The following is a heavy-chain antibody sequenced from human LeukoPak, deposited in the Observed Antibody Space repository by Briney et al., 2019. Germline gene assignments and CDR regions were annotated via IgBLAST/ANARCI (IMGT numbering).Heavy chain of an antibody. Sequence: GGSLRLSCAASGFTFSDAWMSWVRQAPGKGLEWVANIKQDGSEQYYVDFVMGRFTISRDNANNSLYLQMNSLRAEDTAMYYCARDLGEHVDYFDYWGQGTLVTVSS. J-gene: IGHJ4*02. CDR2: IKQDGSEQ. CDR1: GFTFSDAW. V-gene: IGHV3-7*01. D-gene: IGHD3-16*01. CDR3: ARDLGEHVDYFDY.